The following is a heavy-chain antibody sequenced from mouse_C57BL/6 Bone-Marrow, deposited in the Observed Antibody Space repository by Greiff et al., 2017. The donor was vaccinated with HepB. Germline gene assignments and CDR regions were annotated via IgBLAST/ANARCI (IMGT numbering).Heavy chain of an antibody. V-gene: IGHV7-1*01. Sequence: EVMLVDSGGGLVQSGRSLRLSCATSGFTFSDFYMEWVRQAPGKGLEWIAASRNKANDYTTEYSASVKGRFIVSRDTSQSILYLQMNALRAEDTAIYYCARALIYDGYYLDYWGQGTTLTVSS. CDR2: SRNKANDYTT. CDR3: ARALIYDGYYLDY. CDR1: GFTFSDFY. D-gene: IGHD2-3*01. J-gene: IGHJ2*01.